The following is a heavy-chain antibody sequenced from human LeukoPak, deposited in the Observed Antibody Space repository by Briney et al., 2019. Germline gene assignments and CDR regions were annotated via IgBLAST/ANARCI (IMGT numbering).Heavy chain of an antibody. Sequence: GGSLRLSCAGSGWMHWVRQAPGKGLVWVSGINGLGTATYYADSVKGRFTISRDNAKNTVSLQMNSLSAEDTAVYYCARVAYDSSGRDYWGQGTLVTVSS. CDR3: ARVAYDSSGRDY. V-gene: IGHV3-74*01. J-gene: IGHJ4*02. D-gene: IGHD3-22*01. CDR1: GW. CDR2: INGLGTAT.